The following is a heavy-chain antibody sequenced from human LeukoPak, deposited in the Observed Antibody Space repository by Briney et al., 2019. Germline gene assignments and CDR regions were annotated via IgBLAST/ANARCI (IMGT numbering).Heavy chain of an antibody. D-gene: IGHD3-10*01. CDR2: ISSDGTNK. CDR1: RFTFRNYG. J-gene: IGHJ5*02. Sequence: PGGSLRLSWAASRFTFRNYGTHCVRQAPGKGLEWVAVISSDGTNKDYADSVKGRFSISRDNSKNTLYLQMNRLRADDTAVYYCARDRSQEFDPWGQGTLVTVSS. CDR3: ARDRSQEFDP. V-gene: IGHV3-30*04.